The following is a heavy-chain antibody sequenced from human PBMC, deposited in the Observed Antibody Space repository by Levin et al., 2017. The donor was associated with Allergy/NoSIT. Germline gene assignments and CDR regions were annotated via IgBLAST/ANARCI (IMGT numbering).Heavy chain of an antibody. J-gene: IGHJ3*01. V-gene: IGHV5-51*01. D-gene: IGHD3-22*01. CDR2: IYPGDSDT. CDR1: GYRFTTHW. Sequence: GESLKISCKTSGYRFTTHWIAWVRQMPGKGLEWMGLIYPGDSDTTYSPSFQGQVTISAAKSINTAYLQWSSLKASDTAMYYCARRLPGYFYDSTTSWALDVWGLGTMVTVSS. CDR3: ARRLPGYFYDSTTSWALDV.